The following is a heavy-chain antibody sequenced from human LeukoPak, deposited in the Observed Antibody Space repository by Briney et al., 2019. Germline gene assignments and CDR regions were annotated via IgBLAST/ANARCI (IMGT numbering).Heavy chain of an antibody. CDR3: ATVDYGDSDY. J-gene: IGHJ4*02. V-gene: IGHV4-34*01. Sequence: SETLSLTCAVYGGSFSGYYWSWIRQPPGKGLEWIGEINHSGSTNYNPSLKSRVTISVDTSKNQFSLKLSSVTAADTAVYYCATVDYGDSDYWGQGTLVTVSS. D-gene: IGHD4-17*01. CDR1: GGSFSGYY. CDR2: INHSGST.